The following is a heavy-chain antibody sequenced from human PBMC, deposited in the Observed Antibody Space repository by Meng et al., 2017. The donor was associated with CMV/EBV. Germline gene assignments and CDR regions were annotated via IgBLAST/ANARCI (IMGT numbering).Heavy chain of an antibody. V-gene: IGHV3-9*01. CDR1: GFTFYDYA. CDR3: AKDLEYSSSWGFDY. CDR2: ISWNSGSI. Sequence: SLKISCAASGFTFYDYAMHWVRQAPGKGLEWVSGISWNSGSIGYADSVKGRFTISRDNAKNSLYLQMNSLRAEDTALYYCAKDLEYSSSWGFDYWGQGTLVTVSS. J-gene: IGHJ4*02. D-gene: IGHD6-6*01.